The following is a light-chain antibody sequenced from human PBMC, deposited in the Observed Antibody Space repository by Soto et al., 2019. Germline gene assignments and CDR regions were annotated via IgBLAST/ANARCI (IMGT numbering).Light chain of an antibody. CDR2: DAS. CDR1: QSVSSY. Sequence: EIVLTQSPATLSLSPGERATLSCRASQSVSSYLAWYQQKPGQAHRLLIHDASNRATGLPARFSGRGSGTDFTPTTCSLEREDVAVYYCQQRSNWPGTFGQGTRLEIK. J-gene: IGKJ5*01. V-gene: IGKV3-11*01. CDR3: QQRSNWPGT.